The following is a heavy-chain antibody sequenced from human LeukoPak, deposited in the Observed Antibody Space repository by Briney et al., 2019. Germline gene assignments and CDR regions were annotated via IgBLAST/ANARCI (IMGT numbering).Heavy chain of an antibody. D-gene: IGHD4-17*01. V-gene: IGHV3-30-3*01. CDR1: GFTFSSYA. CDR3: ARDEGEDYGDYYFDY. CDR2: ISYDGSNK. J-gene: IGHJ4*02. Sequence: PGRSLRLSCAASGFTFSSYAMHWVRQAPGKGLEWVAVISYDGSNKYYADSVKGRFTISRDNSKNTLYLQMNSLRAEDTAVYCCARDEGEDYGDYYFDYWGQGTLVTVSS.